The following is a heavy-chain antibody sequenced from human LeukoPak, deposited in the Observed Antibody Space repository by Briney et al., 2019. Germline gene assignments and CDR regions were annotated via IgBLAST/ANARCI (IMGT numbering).Heavy chain of an antibody. Sequence: SETLSLTCTVSGGSISSYYWSWIRQPPGKGLEWIGYIYYSGSTNHNPSLKSRVTISVDTSKNQFSLKLSSVTAADTAVYYCARDRGGDYYDSSGYFHDAFDIWGQGTMVTVSS. CDR2: IYYSGST. V-gene: IGHV4-59*01. D-gene: IGHD3-22*01. CDR1: GGSISSYY. CDR3: ARDRGGDYYDSSGYFHDAFDI. J-gene: IGHJ3*02.